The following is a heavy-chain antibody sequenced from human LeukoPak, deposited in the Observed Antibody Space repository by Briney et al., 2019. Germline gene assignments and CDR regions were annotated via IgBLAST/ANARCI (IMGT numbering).Heavy chain of an antibody. V-gene: IGHV4-34*01. CDR3: ATGSGSYYYYGMDV. CDR2: INHSGST. J-gene: IGHJ6*02. Sequence: SETLSLTCAVYGGSFSGYYWGWIRQPPGKGLEWIGEINHSGSTNYNPSLKSRVTISVDTSKNQFSLKLSSVTAADAAVYYCATGSGSYYYYGMDVWGQGTTVTVSS. CDR1: GGSFSGYY. D-gene: IGHD1-26*01.